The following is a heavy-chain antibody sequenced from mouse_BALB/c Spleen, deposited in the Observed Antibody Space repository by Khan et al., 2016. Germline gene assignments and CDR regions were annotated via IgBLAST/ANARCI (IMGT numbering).Heavy chain of an antibody. CDR2: IDPYNGGT. J-gene: IGHJ2*01. V-gene: IGHV1S135*01. CDR3: AREGITTVVAKGLDY. Sequence: VQLKQSGPELVKPGASVKVSCKASGYAFTSYNMYWVKQSHGKSLEWIGYIDPYNGGTSYSQQFKGKATLTVDKSSSTAYLPLNSLTSEDSAVYSCAREGITTVVAKGLDYGGQGTTLTVSS. CDR1: GYAFTSYN. D-gene: IGHD1-1*01.